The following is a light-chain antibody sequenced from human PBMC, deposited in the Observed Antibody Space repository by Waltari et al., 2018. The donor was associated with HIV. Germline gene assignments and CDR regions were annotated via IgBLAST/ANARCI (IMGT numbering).Light chain of an antibody. CDR2: AAS. CDR3: HQSYSNPPT. Sequence: DIQMTQSPPFLPASVGDRDTIPRRASQTIRSNVNWYQQKPGKAPKLLIYAASSLQIRVPSRFSGSGSGTDFTLTITSLQPEDFAIYHCHQSYSNPPTFGQGTKVEIK. CDR1: QTIRSN. J-gene: IGKJ1*01. V-gene: IGKV1-39*01.